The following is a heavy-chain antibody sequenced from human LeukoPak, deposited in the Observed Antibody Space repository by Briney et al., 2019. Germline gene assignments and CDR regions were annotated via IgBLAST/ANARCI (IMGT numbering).Heavy chain of an antibody. CDR2: IYYSGST. D-gene: IGHD2-2*01. CDR1: GGSISSSSYY. J-gene: IGHJ4*02. Sequence: KPSETLSLTCTVSGGSISSSSYYWGWIRQPPGKGLEWIGSIYYSGSTYYNPSLKSRVTISVDTSKNQFSLKLSSVTAADTAVYYCARQVPAAALGYWGQGTLVTVSS. CDR3: ARQVPAAALGY. V-gene: IGHV4-39*01.